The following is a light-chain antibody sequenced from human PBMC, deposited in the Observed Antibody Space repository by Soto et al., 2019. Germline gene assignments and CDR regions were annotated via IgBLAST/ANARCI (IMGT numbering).Light chain of an antibody. J-gene: IGLJ2*01. CDR1: SSDVGGYNY. V-gene: IGLV2-11*01. CDR3: CSYAGSYTFEV. Sequence: QSVLTQPRSVSGSPGQSVTISCTGTSSDVGGYNYVSWYQQHPGKAPKLMLYDVTKRPSGVPDRFSGSESGNTASLTISGLLADDEADYYCCSYAGSYTFEVFGGGTKLTVL. CDR2: DVT.